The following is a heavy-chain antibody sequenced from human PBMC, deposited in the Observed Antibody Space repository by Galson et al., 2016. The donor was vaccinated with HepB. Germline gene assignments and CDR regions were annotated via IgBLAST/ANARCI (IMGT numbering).Heavy chain of an antibody. D-gene: IGHD1-1*01. V-gene: IGHV3-9*01. CDR1: GFDFENFA. J-gene: IGHJ4*02. Sequence: SLRLSCAASGFDFENFAMHWVRQAPGKGLEWVSGINWNSGSPQYAGSVKGRFTISRDNAKSALYLDMNSLTPEDTALYYCAKDDSNFYFFAGWGQGTLVTVSS. CDR3: AKDDSNFYFFAG. CDR2: INWNSGSP.